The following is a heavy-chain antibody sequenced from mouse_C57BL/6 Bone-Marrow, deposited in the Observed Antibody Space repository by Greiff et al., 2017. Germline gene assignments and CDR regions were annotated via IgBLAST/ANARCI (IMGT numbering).Heavy chain of an antibody. CDR2: IDPSDSYT. Sequence: QVQLKQPGAELVMPGASVKLSCKASGYTFTSYWMHWVKQRPGQGLEWIGEIDPSDSYTNYNQKFKGKSTLTVDKSSSTAYMQLSSLTAEDSAVYYCAREGPTIVTSYYFDYWGQGTTLTVSS. D-gene: IGHD2-5*01. CDR1: GYTFTSYW. V-gene: IGHV1-69*01. J-gene: IGHJ2*01. CDR3: AREGPTIVTSYYFDY.